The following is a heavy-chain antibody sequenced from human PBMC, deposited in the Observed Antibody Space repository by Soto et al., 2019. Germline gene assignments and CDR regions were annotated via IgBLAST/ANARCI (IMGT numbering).Heavy chain of an antibody. J-gene: IGHJ4*02. CDR1: GFTFSSYW. V-gene: IGHV3-74*01. CDR2: IKGDGSET. CDR3: LRGNSGYGNFDY. D-gene: IGHD5-12*01. Sequence: GGSLRLSCAASGFTFSSYWMHWVRQAPGKGLVWVSRIKGDGSETNYADSVRGRFTISRDNAKNTLYLQLNSLRAEDTAVYYCLRGNSGYGNFDYWGQGTRVTVSS.